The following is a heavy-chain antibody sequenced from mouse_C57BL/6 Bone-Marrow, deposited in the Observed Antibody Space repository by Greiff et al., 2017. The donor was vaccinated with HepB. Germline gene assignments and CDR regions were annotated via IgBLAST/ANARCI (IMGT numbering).Heavy chain of an antibody. D-gene: IGHD1-1*01. CDR3: AYAFAY. CDR2: IDPSDSYT. J-gene: IGHJ3*01. Sequence: QVQLQQPGAELVMPGASVKLSCKASGYTFTSYWLHWVKQRPGQGLEWIGAIDPSDSYTNYNQKFKGKSTLTVDKSSSTAYMQLSSLTSEDSAVYYCAYAFAYWGQGTLVTVSA. V-gene: IGHV1-69*01. CDR1: GYTFTSYW.